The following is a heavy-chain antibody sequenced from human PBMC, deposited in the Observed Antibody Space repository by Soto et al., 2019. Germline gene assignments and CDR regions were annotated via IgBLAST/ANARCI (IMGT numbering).Heavy chain of an antibody. CDR1: GFTFSSYA. D-gene: IGHD6-13*01. J-gene: IGHJ4*02. CDR2: ISGSGGST. CDR3: AKGGSSSWYALDY. Sequence: GGSLRLSCAASGFTFSSYAMSWVRQAPGKGLEWASGISGSGGSTYNADSVKGRFTVSRDNSKNTLYLQMNSLRYEDTAVYYCAKGGSSSWYALDYWGQGTLVTVSS. V-gene: IGHV3-23*01.